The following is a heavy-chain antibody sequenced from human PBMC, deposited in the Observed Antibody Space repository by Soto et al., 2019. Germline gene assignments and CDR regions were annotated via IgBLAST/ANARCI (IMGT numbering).Heavy chain of an antibody. V-gene: IGHV1-18*01. CDR3: ARERGYSGYDSGWFDP. Sequence: ASVKVSCKASGYTFTSYGISWVRQAPGQGLEWMGWISAYNGNTNYAQKLQGRVTMTTDTSTSTAYMELRSLRSDDTAVYYCARERGYSGYDSGWFDPWGQGTLVTVSS. J-gene: IGHJ5*02. CDR1: GYTFTSYG. D-gene: IGHD5-12*01. CDR2: ISAYNGNT.